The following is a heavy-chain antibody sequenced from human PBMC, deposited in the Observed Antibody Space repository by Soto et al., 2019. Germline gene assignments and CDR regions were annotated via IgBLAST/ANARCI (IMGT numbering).Heavy chain of an antibody. J-gene: IGHJ3*02. CDR1: GGSISGYY. CDR3: ARDPGPNRRNYEPFDI. D-gene: IGHD1-7*01. V-gene: IGHV4-59*01. CDR2: IYYSGNT. Sequence: QVQLQESGPGLVKPSETLSLTCTVSGGSISGYYWSWIRQPPGKGLEWIGYIYYSGNTNYNPSLKSRVTISVDTSKNQFSLNLISVTAADTAVYYCARDPGPNRRNYEPFDIWGQGTMVTVSS.